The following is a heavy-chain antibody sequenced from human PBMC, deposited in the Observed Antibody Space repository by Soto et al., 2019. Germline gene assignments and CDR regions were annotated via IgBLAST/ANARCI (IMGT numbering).Heavy chain of an antibody. CDR2: VFTTGTT. J-gene: IGHJ5*02. CDR1: GGSINNYY. D-gene: IGHD3-3*02. V-gene: IGHV4-4*07. Sequence: SETLSVTCSLTGGSINNYYWSWVRQSAVKVLEWIGRVFTTGTTDYNPSLKGLVTISVDTSKDQFSLSLRSVTSADMAIYYCARHFHSIFDDFADMRWTFDPWGQGTLLTVS. CDR3: ARHFHSIFDDFADMRWTFDP.